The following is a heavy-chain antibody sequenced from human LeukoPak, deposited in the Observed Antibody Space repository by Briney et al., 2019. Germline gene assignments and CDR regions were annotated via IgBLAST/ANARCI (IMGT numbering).Heavy chain of an antibody. J-gene: IGHJ6*03. CDR1: GFTFDGFG. V-gene: IGHV3-20*04. D-gene: IGHD2-2*01. CDR3: ARAALVVVPPYYYYMDV. CDR2: ISWNGGST. Sequence: PGGSLRLSCAVSGFTFDGFGMSWARQAPGKGLEWVSGISWNGGSTGYGDSVKGRFTISRDNAKKTLYLQMNSLRAEDTALYYCARAALVVVPPYYYYMDVWGKGTTVTVSS.